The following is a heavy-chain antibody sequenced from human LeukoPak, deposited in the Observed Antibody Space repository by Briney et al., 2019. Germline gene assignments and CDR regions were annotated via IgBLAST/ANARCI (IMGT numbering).Heavy chain of an antibody. V-gene: IGHV1-69*05. CDR2: IIPIFGTA. Sequence: SVKVSCKASGGTFSSYAISWVRQAPGQGLEWMGGIIPIFGTANYAQKFQGRVTITTDESTSTAYMELSSLRSEDTAVYYCARGVIAAAGHKGVYHYYYMDVWGKGTTVTVSS. J-gene: IGHJ6*03. CDR3: ARGVIAAAGHKGVYHYYYMDV. CDR1: GGTFSSYA. D-gene: IGHD6-13*01.